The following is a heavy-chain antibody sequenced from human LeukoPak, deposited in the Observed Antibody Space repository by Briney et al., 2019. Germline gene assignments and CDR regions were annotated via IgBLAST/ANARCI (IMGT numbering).Heavy chain of an antibody. V-gene: IGHV3-30*02. D-gene: IGHD6-19*01. CDR3: AKESTIAVAPYFDY. J-gene: IGHJ4*02. CDR2: IRYDGSNK. Sequence: GGSLRLSCAASGFTFSSYGMHWVRQAPGKGLEWVAFIRYDGSNKYYADSVKGRFTISRDNSKNTLYLQMNSLRAEDTAVYYCAKESTIAVAPYFDYWGQGTLVTVSS. CDR1: GFTFSSYG.